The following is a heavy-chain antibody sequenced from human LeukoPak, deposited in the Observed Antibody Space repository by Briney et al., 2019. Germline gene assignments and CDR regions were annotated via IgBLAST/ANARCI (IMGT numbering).Heavy chain of an antibody. V-gene: IGHV3-66*01. CDR3: ARWSADYKGAFDY. D-gene: IGHD3/OR15-3a*01. J-gene: IGHJ4*02. Sequence: PGGSLRLSCAASGITVSSNYMTWVRQVPGKGLEWVSIIYSGGSTYYADSVKGRFTISRDNSENTLFFQMNSLRAEDTAVYYCARWSADYKGAFDYWGQGTLVTVSS. CDR2: IYSGGST. CDR1: GITVSSNY.